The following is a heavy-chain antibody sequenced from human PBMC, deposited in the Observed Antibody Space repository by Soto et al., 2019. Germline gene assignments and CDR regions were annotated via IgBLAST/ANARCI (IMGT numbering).Heavy chain of an antibody. CDR1: GGSISSYY. CDR3: ARVWGGAFDF. CDR2: IYYIGST. D-gene: IGHD3-10*01. Sequence: ASETLSLTCTVSGGSISSYYWSWIRQPPGKGLEWFGYIYYIGSTNYNPSLKSRVTISVDTSKNQFSLKLSSVTAADTAVYYCARVWGGAFDFWGQGTMVTVSS. J-gene: IGHJ3*01. V-gene: IGHV4-59*01.